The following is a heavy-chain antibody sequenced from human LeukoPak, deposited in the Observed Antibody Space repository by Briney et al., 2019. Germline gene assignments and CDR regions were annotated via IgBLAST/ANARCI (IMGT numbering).Heavy chain of an antibody. D-gene: IGHD3-16*01. CDR3: ASPGRTAGGIDY. J-gene: IGHJ4*02. CDR1: GGSISSSNW. CDR2: IYHSGST. V-gene: IGHV4-4*02. Sequence: SETLSLTCAVSGGSISSSNWWSWVGQPPGKGMEWIGEIYHSGSTNYNPSLKSRVTISVDTSKNQFSLKLSSVTAADTAVYYCASPGRTAGGIDYWGQGTLVTVSS.